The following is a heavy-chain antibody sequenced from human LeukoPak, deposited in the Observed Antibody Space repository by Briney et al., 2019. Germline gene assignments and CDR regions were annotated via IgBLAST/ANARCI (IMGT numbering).Heavy chain of an antibody. CDR1: GFTFSSYG. CDR2: ISGSDGST. D-gene: IGHD2-8*01. Sequence: PGGSLRLSCAASGFTFSSYGMSWVRQAPGKGLEGVSAISGSDGSTYYADSVKGRFTISRDNSKNTLYLQMNSLRAEDTAVYYCAKEMVPGFRIDAVDIWGQGTMVTVSS. V-gene: IGHV3-23*01. J-gene: IGHJ3*02. CDR3: AKEMVPGFRIDAVDI.